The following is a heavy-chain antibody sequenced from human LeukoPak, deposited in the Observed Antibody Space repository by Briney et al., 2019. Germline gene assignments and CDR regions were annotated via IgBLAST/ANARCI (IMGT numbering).Heavy chain of an antibody. V-gene: IGHV4-31*03. CDR3: ARVGVYDILTGRTFPYYFDY. Sequence: SETLSLTCTVSGGSISSGGYYWSWIRQHPGKGLEWIGYIYYSGSTYYNPSLKSRVTISVDTSKSQFSLKLSSVTAADTAVYYCARVGVYDILTGRTFPYYFDYWGQGTLVTVSS. J-gene: IGHJ4*02. CDR1: GGSISSGGYY. CDR2: IYYSGST. D-gene: IGHD3-9*01.